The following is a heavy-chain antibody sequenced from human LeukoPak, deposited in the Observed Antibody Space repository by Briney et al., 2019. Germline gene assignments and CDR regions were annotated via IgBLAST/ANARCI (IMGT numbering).Heavy chain of an antibody. J-gene: IGHJ4*02. CDR3: ARLFSTGYYEPYGY. V-gene: IGHV5-51*01. Sequence: GESLKISCEGSGYSFTNYWIGWVRQMPGKGLEWMGIIYPGDSDTRYSPSFQGQVTISADKSISTACLQWNSLKASDTAMYYCARLFSTGYYEPYGYWGQGTLVTVSS. CDR2: IYPGDSDT. CDR1: GYSFTNYW. D-gene: IGHD3-9*01.